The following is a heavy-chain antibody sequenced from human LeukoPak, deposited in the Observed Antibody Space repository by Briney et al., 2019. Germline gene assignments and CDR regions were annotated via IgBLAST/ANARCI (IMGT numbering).Heavy chain of an antibody. J-gene: IGHJ4*02. CDR3: AKVANPRSGWYHDY. V-gene: IGHV3-66*01. D-gene: IGHD6-19*01. CDR2: IYSGGRT. CDR1: GFTVNSNY. Sequence: GGSLRLSCAASGFTVNSNYMSWVRQAPGKGLELVSVIYSGGRTYYADSVKGRFTISRDNSKSALYLQMNSLRADDTAVYYCAKVANPRSGWYHDYWGQGTLVTVSS.